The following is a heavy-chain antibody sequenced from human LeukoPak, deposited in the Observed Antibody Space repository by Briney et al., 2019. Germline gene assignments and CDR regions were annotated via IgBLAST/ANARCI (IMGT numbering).Heavy chain of an antibody. V-gene: IGHV3-48*01. J-gene: IGHJ4*02. Sequence: PGGSLRLSCAASGFTFSSYSMNWVRQAPGKGLEWVSYISSSSGTITYADSVKGRFTISGDNARNSLYLQMNSLRGEDTAVYYCARDHNYAFDYWGQGTLVTVFS. CDR2: ISSSSGTI. CDR3: ARDHNYAFDY. CDR1: GFTFSSYS. D-gene: IGHD5-18*01.